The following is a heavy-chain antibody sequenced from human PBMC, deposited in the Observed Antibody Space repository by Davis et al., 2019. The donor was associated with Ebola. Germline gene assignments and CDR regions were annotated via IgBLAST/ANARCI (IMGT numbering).Heavy chain of an antibody. CDR1: GFTFSSNS. CDR2: ISSSSNYI. V-gene: IGHV3-21*01. J-gene: IGHJ6*02. CDR3: ARESRIGILYYYYGMDV. Sequence: GESLKISCAASGFTFSSNSMNWVRQAPGKGLEWVSFISSSSNYIYYADSVKGRFTVSRDNAKNSLYLQMNSLRDEDTAVYYCARESRIGILYYYYGMDVWGQGTTVTVSS. D-gene: IGHD5-18*01.